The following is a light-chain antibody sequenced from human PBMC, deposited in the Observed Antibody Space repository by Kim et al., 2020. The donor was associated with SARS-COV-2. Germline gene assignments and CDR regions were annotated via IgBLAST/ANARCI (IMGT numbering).Light chain of an antibody. V-gene: IGLV3-19*01. CDR1: SLRKYY. CDR2: GKN. CDR3: NSRDSSGNHLV. Sequence: ALGQTVRITCQVDSLRKYYASWYQQKPGQAPVLVIYGKNNRPSGIPDRFSGSSSGNTASLTITGAQAEDEADYFCNSRDSSGNHLVFGGGTQLTVL. J-gene: IGLJ2*01.